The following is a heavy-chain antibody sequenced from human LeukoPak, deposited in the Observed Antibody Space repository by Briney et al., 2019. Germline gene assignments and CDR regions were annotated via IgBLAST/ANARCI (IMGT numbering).Heavy chain of an antibody. CDR1: GFTFSNYA. J-gene: IGHJ3*02. V-gene: IGHV3-23*01. CDR2: ISGSGDNT. CDR3: ARPPMGYCSGGSCYSSAFDI. D-gene: IGHD2-15*01. Sequence: GGSLRLSCAASGFTFSNYAMSWVRQAPGKGLEWVSAISGSGDNTYYADSVKGRFTISRDNSKNTLYLQMNSLRAEDTAVYYCARPPMGYCSGGSCYSSAFDIWGQGTMVTVSS.